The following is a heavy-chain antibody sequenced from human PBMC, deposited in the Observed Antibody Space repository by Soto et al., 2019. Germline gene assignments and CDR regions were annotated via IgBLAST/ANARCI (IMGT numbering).Heavy chain of an antibody. CDR3: ARDSSSGLGWFDP. Sequence: QVQLQESGPGLVKPSETLSLTCSVSGGSVSSGSHYWSWIRQPPGKGLEWIGYIYYSGSTNYNPSLKSRVTKSVDTSKNQFSLKLSSVTAADTAVYYCARDSSSGLGWFDPWGQGTLVTVSS. CDR2: IYYSGST. J-gene: IGHJ5*02. D-gene: IGHD6-6*01. CDR1: GGSVSSGSHY. V-gene: IGHV4-61*01.